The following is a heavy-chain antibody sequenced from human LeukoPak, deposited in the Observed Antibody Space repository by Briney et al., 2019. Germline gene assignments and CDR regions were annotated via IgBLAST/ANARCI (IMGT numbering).Heavy chain of an antibody. D-gene: IGHD2-21*01. CDR3: ARGSRSGDNYYFDY. CDR2: INHSGST. V-gene: IGHV4-34*01. Sequence: SETLSLTCAVYGGSFSGYYWSWIRQPPGKGLEWIGEINHSGSTNYNPSLKSRVTISVDTSKNQFSLKLSSVTAADTAVYYCARGSRSGDNYYFDYWGQGTLVTVSS. CDR1: GGSFSGYY. J-gene: IGHJ4*02.